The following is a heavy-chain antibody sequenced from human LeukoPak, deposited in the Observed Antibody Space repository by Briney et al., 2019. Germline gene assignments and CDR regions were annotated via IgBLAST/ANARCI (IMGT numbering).Heavy chain of an antibody. CDR2: ISSSGSDI. CDR1: GFTFSAFS. V-gene: IGHV3-21*01. D-gene: IGHD6-19*01. CDR3: ATGYTSGTRIDY. Sequence: GGSLRLSCAASGFTFSAFSMNWVHQAPGKGLEWVSAISSSGSDIYYTDSVKGRFTISRDNANNFLYLQVSSLRAEDTAVYYCATGYTSGTRIDYWGQGTLVSVSS. J-gene: IGHJ4*02.